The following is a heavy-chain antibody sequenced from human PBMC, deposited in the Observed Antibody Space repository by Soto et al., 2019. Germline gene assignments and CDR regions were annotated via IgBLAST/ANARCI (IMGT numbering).Heavy chain of an antibody. CDR3: ARGDREDIAVVVGARPVEYGVDV. J-gene: IGHJ6*02. CDR2: ISYDGSNK. CDR1: GFTFRSYA. D-gene: IGHD2-15*01. V-gene: IGHV3-30-3*01. Sequence: QVQLVESGGGVVQPGRSLRLSCAASGFTFRSYAMHWVRQAPGKGLECVAVISYDGSNKFYRDYVKGRFTISRDNSKNTLYLQINSLRYEDTAVYYCARGDREDIAVVVGARPVEYGVDVWGQGTTVTVSS.